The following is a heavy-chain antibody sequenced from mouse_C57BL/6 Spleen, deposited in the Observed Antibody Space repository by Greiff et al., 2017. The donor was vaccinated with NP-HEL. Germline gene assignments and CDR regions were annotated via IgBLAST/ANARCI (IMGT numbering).Heavy chain of an antibody. Sequence: QVQLKQSGAELVRPGTSVKVSCKASGYAFTNYLIEWVKQRPGQGLEWIGVINPGSGGTNYNEKFKGKATLTADKSSSTAYMQLSSLTSEDSAVYFCARSNLLLRFDYWGQGTTLTVSS. CDR2: INPGSGGT. V-gene: IGHV1-54*01. J-gene: IGHJ2*01. CDR1: GYAFTNYL. CDR3: ARSNLLLRFDY. D-gene: IGHD1-1*01.